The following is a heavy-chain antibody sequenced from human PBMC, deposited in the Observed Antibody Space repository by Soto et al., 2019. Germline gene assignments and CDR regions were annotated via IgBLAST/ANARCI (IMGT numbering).Heavy chain of an antibody. D-gene: IGHD6-25*01. CDR1: GFTLRTSG. CDR2: ISHDGSSQ. Sequence: QVQLVESGGGVVQPGGSLRLSCVASGFTLRTSGMHWVRQAPSKGLEWVAVISHDGSSQFYAESVKGRFTISRDNSKNMLYLQMNSLRADDSAVYFCAKDSSAAFDYWGQGTVVTVSS. J-gene: IGHJ4*02. CDR3: AKDSSAAFDY. V-gene: IGHV3-30*18.